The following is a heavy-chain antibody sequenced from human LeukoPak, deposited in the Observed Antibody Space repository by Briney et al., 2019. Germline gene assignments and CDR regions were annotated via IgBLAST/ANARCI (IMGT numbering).Heavy chain of an antibody. J-gene: IGHJ4*02. Sequence: SVTVSCKASGGAFTSYAISWVRQRPAPGLEWKGRIITILGIANYAQKFQGRVTITADKSKSTDSLELSRLRSYNTAVYYCATNQYYYNSSGYQPFDYWGQGTLVTVSS. D-gene: IGHD3-22*01. V-gene: IGHV1-69*04. CDR1: GGAFTSYA. CDR2: IITILGIA. CDR3: ATNQYYYNSSGYQPFDY.